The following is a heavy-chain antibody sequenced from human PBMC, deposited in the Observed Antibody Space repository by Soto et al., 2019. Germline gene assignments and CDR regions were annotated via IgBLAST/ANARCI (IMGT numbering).Heavy chain of an antibody. D-gene: IGHD6-19*01. J-gene: IGHJ3*02. CDR2: TSTSGNST. V-gene: IGHV3-23*01. Sequence: LRLSCGVSGFTFSDFPMTWVRQAPGKGLEWVSSTSTSGNSTYYADSVKGRFTISRDNSRNTLSLLLNSLRAEDTALYYCARVIAVSVSGAFEIWGQGTMVTVSS. CDR3: ARVIAVSVSGAFEI. CDR1: GFTFSDFP.